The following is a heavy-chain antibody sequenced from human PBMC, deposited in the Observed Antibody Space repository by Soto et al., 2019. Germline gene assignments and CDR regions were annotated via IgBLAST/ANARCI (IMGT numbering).Heavy chain of an antibody. J-gene: IGHJ6*02. CDR2: IIPIFGTA. V-gene: IGHV1-69*01. Sequence: QVQLVQSGAEVKKPGSSVKVSCKASGGSFSSYVISWQRQAPGQGLEWMGGIIPIFGTASYAQKFQGRVTINADESTSTAYMELSSLKSEDTAVYYYARPMDYAMRGWDGMDVWGQGTTVTVSS. CDR3: ARPMDYAMRGWDGMDV. CDR1: GGSFSSYV. D-gene: IGHD2-8*01.